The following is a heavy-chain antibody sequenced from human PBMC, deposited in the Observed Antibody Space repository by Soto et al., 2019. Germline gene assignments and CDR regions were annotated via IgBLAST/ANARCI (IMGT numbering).Heavy chain of an antibody. D-gene: IGHD2-2*01. V-gene: IGHV4-34*01. CDR3: ATESYCSSTSCYRTDAFDI. CDR1: GGSFSGYY. Sequence: QVQLQQWGAGLLKPSETLSLTCAVYGGSFSGYYWSWIRQPPGKGLEWIGEINHSGSTNYNPSLKGRVTISVDTSKNQFSLKLSSVTAADTAVYYCATESYCSSTSCYRTDAFDIWGQGTMVTVSS. CDR2: INHSGST. J-gene: IGHJ3*02.